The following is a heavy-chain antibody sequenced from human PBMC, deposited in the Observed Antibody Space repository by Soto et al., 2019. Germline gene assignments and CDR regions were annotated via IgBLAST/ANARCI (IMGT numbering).Heavy chain of an antibody. Sequence: QVQLVQSGAEMKKPGASVKVSCKASGYTFTRHYMHWVRQAPGQGLEWMGVIHPNGSPTVYAQNFQGRLVLTTDTTTSKVYMELSMLRSDDTAVYYCARDHSYEDSYWWLDPWGQGTLVTVSS. CDR3: ARDHSYEDSYWWLDP. CDR1: GYTFTRHY. CDR2: IHPNGSPT. J-gene: IGHJ5*02. V-gene: IGHV1-46*01. D-gene: IGHD2-15*01.